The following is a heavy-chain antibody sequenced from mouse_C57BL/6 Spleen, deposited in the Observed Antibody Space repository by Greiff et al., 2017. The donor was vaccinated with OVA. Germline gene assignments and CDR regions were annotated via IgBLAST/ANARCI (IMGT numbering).Heavy chain of an antibody. CDR3: ARSNWGAWFAY. V-gene: IGHV7-3*01. D-gene: IGHD4-1*01. CDR1: GFTFTDYY. Sequence: EVKLVESGGGLVQPGGSLSLSCAASGFTFTDYYMSWVRQPPGKALEWLGFIRNKANGYTTEYSASVKGRFTISRDNSQSILYLQMNALRAEDSATYYCARSNWGAWFAYWGQVTLVTVSA. CDR2: IRNKANGYTT. J-gene: IGHJ3*01.